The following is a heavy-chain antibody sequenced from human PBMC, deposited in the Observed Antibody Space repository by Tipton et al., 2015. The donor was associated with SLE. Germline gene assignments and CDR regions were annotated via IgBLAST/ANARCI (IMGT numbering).Heavy chain of an antibody. CDR3: TTVDYNGSGRVY. D-gene: IGHD3-10*01. Sequence: SLRLSCAASGFTFSAYTMNWVRQAPGKGLEWLSSISSSSTHKYYADSVKGRFTISRDNSKNTLFLQMNNLRPEDTAVYYCTTVDYNGSGRVYWGQGTLVTVSS. V-gene: IGHV3-21*01. CDR2: ISSSSTHK. CDR1: GFTFSAYT. J-gene: IGHJ4*02.